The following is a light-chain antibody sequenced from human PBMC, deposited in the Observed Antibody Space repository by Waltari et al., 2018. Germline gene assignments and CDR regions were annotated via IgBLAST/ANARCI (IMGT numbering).Light chain of an antibody. V-gene: IGLV1-44*01. Sequence: QSVLTQPPSASGTSGQRVTISCSGDNSNIGTNSVDWYQQFPGTAPKLLIYRDEQRPSGFPDRFAGSKSDTSASLAISGLLSEDEADYYCAAWDDSLNGYVFATGTKVTVL. J-gene: IGLJ1*01. CDR3: AAWDDSLNGYV. CDR2: RDE. CDR1: NSNIGTNS.